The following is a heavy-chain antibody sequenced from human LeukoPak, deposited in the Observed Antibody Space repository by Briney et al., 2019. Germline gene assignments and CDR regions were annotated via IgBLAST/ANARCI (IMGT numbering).Heavy chain of an antibody. D-gene: IGHD3-3*01. CDR3: ARDRISLRFLEWLFYYYGMDV. V-gene: IGHV3-48*01. J-gene: IGHJ6*02. CDR2: ISSSSSTI. CDR1: GFTFSSYS. Sequence: GGSLRLSCAASGFTFSSYSMNWVRQAPGKGLEWVSYISSSSSTIYYADSVKGRFTISRDNAQNSLYLQMNSLRAEDTAVYYCARDRISLRFLEWLFYYYGMDVWGQGTTVTVSS.